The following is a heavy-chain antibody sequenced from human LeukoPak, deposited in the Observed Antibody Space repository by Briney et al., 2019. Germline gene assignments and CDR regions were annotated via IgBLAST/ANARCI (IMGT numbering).Heavy chain of an antibody. CDR3: ARTVVTLDWYFDL. D-gene: IGHD4-23*01. CDR2: FYTSGTT. V-gene: IGHV4-4*07. J-gene: IGHJ2*01. Sequence: SETLSLTCTVSGGSISNYSWNWIRQPAGKGLEWIGRFYTSGTTNYNPSLKSRVTMSIDTSKNQVSLKMRSVTAADTAVYYCARTVVTLDWYFDLWGRGTLVSVSS. CDR1: GGSISNYS.